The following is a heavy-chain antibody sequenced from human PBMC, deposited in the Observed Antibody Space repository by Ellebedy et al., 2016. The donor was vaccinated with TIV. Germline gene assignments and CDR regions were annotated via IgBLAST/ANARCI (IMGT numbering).Heavy chain of an antibody. Sequence: PGGSLRLSCAASGFTFDTYAMSWVRQSPGKGLEWVANIKGNGNEEHYVDSVRGRFTISRDNAKNSVYLQMNSLRAEDTAVYYCARDRNYHESSVYFDVFDIWGQGTMVTVSS. J-gene: IGHJ3*02. D-gene: IGHD3-22*01. CDR1: GFTFDTYA. V-gene: IGHV3-7*01. CDR3: ARDRNYHESSVYFDVFDI. CDR2: IKGNGNEE.